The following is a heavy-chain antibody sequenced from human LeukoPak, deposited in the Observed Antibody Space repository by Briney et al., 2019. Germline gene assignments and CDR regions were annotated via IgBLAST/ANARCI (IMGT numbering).Heavy chain of an antibody. J-gene: IGHJ3*02. CDR1: GFPFDDYG. D-gene: IGHD6-19*01. V-gene: IGHV3-20*04. CDR2: INWNGGST. Sequence: GGSLRLSCAASGFPFDDYGMNWVREVPGKGLEWVSGINWNGGSTGYADSVKGRFTISRDNAKNSLYLQMNSLRAEDTALYYCARDIVLIAVAVRGSFDIWGQGTMVTVSS. CDR3: ARDIVLIAVAVRGSFDI.